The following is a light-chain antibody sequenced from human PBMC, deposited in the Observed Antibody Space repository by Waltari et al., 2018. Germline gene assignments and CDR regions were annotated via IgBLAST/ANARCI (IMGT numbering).Light chain of an antibody. J-gene: IGLJ1*01. Sequence: QSALAQPASVSGSPGQSITISCTGTSSDVVGYNYVSWYQQHPGKAPKVMIYEVSTRPSGVSHRFSGSKSGNTASLTIFGLQAEDEADYYCSSYTSSSTRVFGTGTKVTVL. CDR2: EVS. CDR3: SSYTSSSTRV. CDR1: SSDVVGYNY. V-gene: IGLV2-14*01.